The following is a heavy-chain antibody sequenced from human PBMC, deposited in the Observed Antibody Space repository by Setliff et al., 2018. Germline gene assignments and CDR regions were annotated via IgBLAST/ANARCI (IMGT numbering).Heavy chain of an antibody. J-gene: IGHJ4*02. D-gene: IGHD3-10*01. Sequence: PGGSLRLSCAASGFTFSSYAQHWVRQAPGKGLEWVTLIRYDSSTRHYADSVKGRFSVSRDNSRNTLYLQMNSLRVEDTAVYYCVTSTVIIYYFDFWGQGTPVTVSS. CDR3: VTSTVIIYYFDF. CDR2: IRYDSSTR. V-gene: IGHV3-30*02. CDR1: GFTFSSYA.